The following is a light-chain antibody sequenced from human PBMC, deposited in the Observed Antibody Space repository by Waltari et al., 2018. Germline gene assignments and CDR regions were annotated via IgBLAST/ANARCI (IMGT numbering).Light chain of an antibody. Sequence: QSVLTQTPSASGTPGQRVTISCSGSISTLGTNYVYWYQQFPGTAPKLLIQRNNQRPSGVPDRFSGSKSGTSASLAISGLRSEDETDYYCASWDDSLSVGVFGGGTKLTVL. CDR1: ISTLGTNY. CDR3: ASWDDSLSVGV. V-gene: IGLV1-47*01. CDR2: RNN. J-gene: IGLJ3*02.